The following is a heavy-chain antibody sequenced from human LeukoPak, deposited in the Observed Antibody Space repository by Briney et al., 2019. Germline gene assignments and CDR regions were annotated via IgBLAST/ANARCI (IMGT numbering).Heavy chain of an antibody. Sequence: GGSLRLSCAASGFTFSSYGMSWVRQAPGKGLEWVSSISSSSSYIYYADSVQGRFTISRDNAKNMVYLQMNSLRADDTAIYYCTRAITYFYGSVTYDWFDSWGQGTRVTVSS. V-gene: IGHV3-21*01. CDR3: TRAITYFYGSVTYDWFDS. CDR1: GFTFSSYG. D-gene: IGHD3-10*01. J-gene: IGHJ5*01. CDR2: ISSSSSYI.